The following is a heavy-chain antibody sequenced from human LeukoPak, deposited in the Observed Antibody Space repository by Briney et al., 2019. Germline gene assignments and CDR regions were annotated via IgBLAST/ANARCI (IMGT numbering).Heavy chain of an antibody. CDR3: ARYSDGMDV. V-gene: IGHV5-51*01. D-gene: IGHD1-26*01. Sequence: GAALQISCEASGSFFSSYWSGWLRPLRGKGLELMGIIYPGDSDTRYSPSFQGQVTISADKSINTAYLQWSSLKASDTAMYYCARYSDGMDVWGKGTTVTVSS. CDR2: IYPGDSDT. CDR1: GSFFSSYW. J-gene: IGHJ6*04.